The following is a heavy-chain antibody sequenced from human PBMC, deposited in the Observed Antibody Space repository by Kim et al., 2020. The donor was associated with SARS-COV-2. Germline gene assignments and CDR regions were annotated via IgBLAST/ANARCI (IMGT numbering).Heavy chain of an antibody. Sequence: SGPTLVNPTQTLTLTCTFSGFSLSTSGMCVSWIRQPPGKALEWLALIDWDDDKYYSTSLKTRLTISKDTSKNQVVLTMTNMDPVDTATYYCARMGQQLGKNAFDIWGQGTMVTVSS. CDR3: ARMGQQLGKNAFDI. J-gene: IGHJ3*02. D-gene: IGHD6-13*01. V-gene: IGHV2-70*01. CDR2: IDWDDDK. CDR1: GFSLSTSGMC.